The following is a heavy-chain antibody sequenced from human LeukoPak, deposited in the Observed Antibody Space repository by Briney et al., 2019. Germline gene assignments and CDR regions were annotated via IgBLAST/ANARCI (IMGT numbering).Heavy chain of an antibody. CDR2: IDGDGSST. CDR3: ARGYSGYFYH. V-gene: IGHV3-74*01. J-gene: IGHJ4*02. Sequence: PGGSLRLSCAASGFSFTSYSINWVRQAPGKGLVWVSRIDGDGSSTNYADSVKGRFTISRDNAKNTLYLQMNSLRAEDTAVYYCARGYSGYFYHWGQGTLVTVSS. CDR1: GFSFTSYS. D-gene: IGHD5-12*01.